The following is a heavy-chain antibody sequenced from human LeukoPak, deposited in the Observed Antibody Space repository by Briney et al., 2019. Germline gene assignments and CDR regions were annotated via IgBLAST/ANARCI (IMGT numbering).Heavy chain of an antibody. CDR1: GFSVGGNY. D-gene: IGHD1-1*01. V-gene: IGHV3-53*01. CDR2: IYSDGSI. CDR3: CRDRRRLRGMNGDGDAVYI. J-gene: IGHJ3*02. Sequence: PGVSLSLYCAAYGFSVGGNYISWVRQAPGQGLEWVSMIYSDGSIFHADSVKGRFTMSRDNSRNTLDLQMSSLRDEATAVYFCCRDRRRLRGMNGDGDAVYIWGQGTMVTVSS.